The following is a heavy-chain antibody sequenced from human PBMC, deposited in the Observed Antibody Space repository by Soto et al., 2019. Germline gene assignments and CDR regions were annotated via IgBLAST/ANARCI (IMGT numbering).Heavy chain of an antibody. Sequence: GGSLRLSCAASGFTFDDYTMHWVRQAPGKGLEWVSLISWDGGSTYYADSVKGRFTISRDNSKNSLYLQMNSLRTEDTALYYCAKDAGGYDSYYYYYGMDVWGQGTTVTVSS. CDR2: ISWDGGST. CDR1: GFTFDDYT. CDR3: AKDAGGYDSYYYYYGMDV. V-gene: IGHV3-43*01. D-gene: IGHD5-12*01. J-gene: IGHJ6*02.